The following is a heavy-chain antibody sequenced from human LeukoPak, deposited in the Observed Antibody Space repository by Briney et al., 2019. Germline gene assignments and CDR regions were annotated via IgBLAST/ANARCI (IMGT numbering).Heavy chain of an antibody. CDR2: IIPIFGTA. Sequence: GASVKVSCKASGGTFSSYAISWVRQAPGQGLEWMGGIIPIFGTANYAQKFQGRVTITADESTSTAYMELSSLRSEDTAVYYCAGGYCSSTSCYAFDYRGQGTLVTVSS. CDR1: GGTFSSYA. D-gene: IGHD2-2*01. V-gene: IGHV1-69*13. J-gene: IGHJ4*02. CDR3: AGGYCSSTSCYAFDY.